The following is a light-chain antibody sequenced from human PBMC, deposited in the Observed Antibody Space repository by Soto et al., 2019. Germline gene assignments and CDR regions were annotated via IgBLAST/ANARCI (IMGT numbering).Light chain of an antibody. J-gene: IGKJ4*01. CDR1: QSISSY. V-gene: IGKV1-39*01. CDR3: QQSYSTLLT. Sequence: DIQMTQSPSSLSASVGARVTITCRASQSISSYLNWYQQKPGKAPKLLIYAASSLQSGVPSRFSGSGSGPDFTLTISSLQPEDFATYYCQQSYSTLLTFGGGTKVEIK. CDR2: AAS.